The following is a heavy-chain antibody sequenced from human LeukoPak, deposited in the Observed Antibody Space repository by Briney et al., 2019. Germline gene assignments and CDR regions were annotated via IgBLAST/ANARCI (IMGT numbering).Heavy chain of an antibody. CDR2: IIPIFGTA. J-gene: IGHJ6*03. D-gene: IGHD3-3*02. CDR3: ARGQGALADYYTDV. V-gene: IGHV1-69*05. Sequence: ASVKVSCKASGCTFSSYAISWVRQAPGQGLEWMGGIIPIFGTANYAQKFQGRVTITTDESTSTAYMELGSLRSEDTAVYYCARGQGALADYYTDVWGKGTTVTVSS. CDR1: GCTFSSYA.